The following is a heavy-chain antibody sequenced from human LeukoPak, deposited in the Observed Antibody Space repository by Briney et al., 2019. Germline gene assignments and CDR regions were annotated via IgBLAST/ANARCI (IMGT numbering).Heavy chain of an antibody. D-gene: IGHD3-10*01. CDR2: IYPGDSDT. CDR1: GYSFTSYW. CDR3: ARALYYYGSGSPFDY. J-gene: IGHJ4*02. Sequence: GESLKISCKGSGYSFTSYWIGWVRQMPGKGLEWVGIIYPGDSDTRYSPSFQGQVTISADKSISTAYLQWSSLKASDTAMYYCARALYYYGSGSPFDYWGQGTLVTVSS. V-gene: IGHV5-51*01.